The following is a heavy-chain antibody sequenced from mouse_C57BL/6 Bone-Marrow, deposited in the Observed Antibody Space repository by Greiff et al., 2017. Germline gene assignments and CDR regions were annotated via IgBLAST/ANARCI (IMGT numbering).Heavy chain of an antibody. CDR1: GFTFSSYA. Sequence: EVKLVESGAGLVKPGGSLKLSCAASGFTFSSYAMSWVRQTPEKRLEWVAYISSGGDYIYYADTVKGRFTISRDNARNTLYLQMSSLKSEDTAMYYCTREGAIYYGSLWFAYWGQGTLVTVSA. V-gene: IGHV5-9-1*02. CDR3: TREGAIYYGSLWFAY. D-gene: IGHD2-2*01. J-gene: IGHJ3*01. CDR2: ISSGGDYI.